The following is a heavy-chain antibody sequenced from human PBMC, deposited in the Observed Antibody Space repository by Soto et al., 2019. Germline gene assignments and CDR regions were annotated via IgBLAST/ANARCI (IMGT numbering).Heavy chain of an antibody. CDR2: ISGSGGST. D-gene: IGHD6-19*01. J-gene: IGHJ4*02. CDR3: AKLGDSSGWSYYFDY. V-gene: IGHV3-23*01. Sequence: GGSLRLSCAASGFTFSSYAMSWVRQAPGKGLEWVSAISGSGGSTYYADSVKGRFTISRDNSKNTLYLQMNSLRAEDMAVYYCAKLGDSSGWSYYFDYWGQGTLVTVSS. CDR1: GFTFSSYA.